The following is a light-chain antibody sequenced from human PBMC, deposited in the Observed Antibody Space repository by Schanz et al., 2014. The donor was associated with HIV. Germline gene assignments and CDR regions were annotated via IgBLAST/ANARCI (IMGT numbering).Light chain of an antibody. CDR2: GAS. CDR1: QSVSSY. Sequence: EIVLTQSPGSLSLSPGERATLSCRASQSVSSYLAWYQQKPGQAPRLLIYGASTRVTGIPARFSGSGSGTEFTLTISSLQSEDFAVYYCQQYGSSPPLTFGGGTKVEIK. CDR3: QQYGSSPPLT. V-gene: IGKV3-20*01. J-gene: IGKJ4*01.